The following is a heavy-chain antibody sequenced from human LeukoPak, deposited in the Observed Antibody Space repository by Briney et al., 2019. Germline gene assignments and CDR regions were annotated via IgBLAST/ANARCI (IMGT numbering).Heavy chain of an antibody. CDR2: INPSGGNT. J-gene: IGHJ4*02. V-gene: IGHV1-46*01. D-gene: IGHD6-13*01. CDR3: ARAVAAGRRFDY. CDR1: GYTFTSNY. Sequence: ASVKVSCKASGYTFTSNYIHWVRQAPGQGLEWMGTINPSGGNTTFAQKFQGRVTMTRDTSTSTLYMELSSLESDDTAMYFCARAVAAGRRFDYWGQGTLAIVSS.